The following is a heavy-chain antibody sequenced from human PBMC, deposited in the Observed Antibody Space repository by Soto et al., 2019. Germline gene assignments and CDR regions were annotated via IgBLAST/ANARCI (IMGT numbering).Heavy chain of an antibody. CDR2: ISSSSSYI. Sequence: EVQLVESGGGLVKPGGSLRLSCAAYGFTFSTYSMNWVRQAPGKGLEWVSSISSSSSYIYYADSVKGRFTISRDNAKNSLYMQMNSLRAEDTALYYCARPDRDWYFDLWGRGTLVTVSS. CDR3: ARPDRDWYFDL. J-gene: IGHJ2*01. CDR1: GFTFSTYS. V-gene: IGHV3-21*01.